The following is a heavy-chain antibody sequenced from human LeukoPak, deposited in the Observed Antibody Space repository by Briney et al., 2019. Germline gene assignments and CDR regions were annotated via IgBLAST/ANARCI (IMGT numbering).Heavy chain of an antibody. CDR3: ARDFWSGSKGVFDY. Sequence: SETLSLTCTVSGGSISSSNYYWGWIRQPPGKGLEWIGSIYYSGSTYYNPSLKSRVTISVDTSKNQFSLKLSSVTAADTAVYYCARDFWSGSKGVFDYWGQGTLVTVSS. D-gene: IGHD3-3*01. CDR1: GGSISSSNYY. CDR2: IYYSGST. J-gene: IGHJ4*02. V-gene: IGHV4-39*07.